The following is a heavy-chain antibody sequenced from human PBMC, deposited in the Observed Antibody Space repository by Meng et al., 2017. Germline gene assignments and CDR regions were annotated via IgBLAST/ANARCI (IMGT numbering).Heavy chain of an antibody. V-gene: IGHV4-31*01. Sequence: QVPRAESGPGRVKPSHTLSLTCTVSGGSISSGGYYWSWIRQHPGKGLEWIGYIYYSGSTYYNPSLKSLVTISVDTSKNQFSLKLSSVTAADTAVYYCARGDDYYYYGMDVWGQGTTVTVSS. CDR3: ARGDDYYYYGMDV. J-gene: IGHJ6*02. CDR2: IYYSGST. CDR1: GGSISSGGYY.